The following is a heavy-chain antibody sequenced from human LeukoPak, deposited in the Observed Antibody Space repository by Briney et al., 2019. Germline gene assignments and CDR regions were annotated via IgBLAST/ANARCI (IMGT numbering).Heavy chain of an antibody. J-gene: IGHJ4*02. CDR1: GFTFSSYT. CDR3: ARDRSREYDFWSGYSSNFVY. CDR2: ISSSSSYI. Sequence: GGSLRLSCAASGFTFSSYTMNGVRQAPGKGVEWVSSISSSSSYIYYADSVKGRFTISRDNAKNSLYLQMISLRAEDTAVYYCARDRSREYDFWSGYSSNFVYWGQGTLVTVSS. V-gene: IGHV3-21*01. D-gene: IGHD3-3*01.